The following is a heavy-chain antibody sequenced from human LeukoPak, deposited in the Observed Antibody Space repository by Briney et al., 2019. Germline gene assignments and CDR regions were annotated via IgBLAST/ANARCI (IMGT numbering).Heavy chain of an antibody. Sequence: ASVKASCKASGYTFTGYYMHWVRQAPGQGLEWMGWINPNSGGTNYAQKFQGRVTMTRDTSISTAYMELSRLRSDDTAVYYCARASMIVVVMGDYWGQGTLVTVSS. V-gene: IGHV1-2*02. CDR3: ARASMIVVVMGDY. CDR2: INPNSGGT. J-gene: IGHJ4*02. CDR1: GYTFTGYY. D-gene: IGHD3-22*01.